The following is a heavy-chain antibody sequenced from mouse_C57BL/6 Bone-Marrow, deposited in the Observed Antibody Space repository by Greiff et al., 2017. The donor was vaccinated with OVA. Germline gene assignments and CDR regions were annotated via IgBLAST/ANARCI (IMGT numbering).Heavy chain of an antibody. V-gene: IGHV14-4*01. CDR3: TTVSPWFAY. CDR1: GFNIKDDY. CDR2: IDPENGDT. Sequence: VQLQQSGAELVRPGASVKLSCTASGFNIKDDYMHWVKQRPEQGLEWIGWIDPENGDTEYASKFQGKATITADTSSNTAYLQLSSLTSEDTAVYYCTTVSPWFAYWGQGTLVTVSA. J-gene: IGHJ3*01.